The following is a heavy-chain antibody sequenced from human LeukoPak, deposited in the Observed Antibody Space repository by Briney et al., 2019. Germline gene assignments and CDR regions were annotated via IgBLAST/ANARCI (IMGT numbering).Heavy chain of an antibody. J-gene: IGHJ3*02. CDR2: ISSSGGT. Sequence: SETLSLTCTVSGASITSYSCAWIRQPAGKGLGWIGRISSSGGTTNNPSLNSPVTMSFDPSKNQFSRKLRSVTAPGPVLSCCARDTGYSCLYSSGVGIDAFDIWGQGTMVTVSS. V-gene: IGHV4-4*07. CDR1: GASITSYS. CDR3: ARDTGYSCLYSSGVGIDAFDI. D-gene: IGHD6-19*01.